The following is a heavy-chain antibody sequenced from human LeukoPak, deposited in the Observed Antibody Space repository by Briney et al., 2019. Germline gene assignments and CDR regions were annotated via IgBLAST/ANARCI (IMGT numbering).Heavy chain of an antibody. CDR1: GFTFSSYS. D-gene: IGHD5-24*01. CDR2: ISSSSSYI. CDR3: ARDESEMATISEGDY. J-gene: IGHJ4*02. Sequence: PGGSLRLSCAASGFTFSSYSMNWVRQAPGKGLEWVSSISSSSSYIYYADSVKGRFTISRDNAKNSLYLQMNSLRAEDTAVYYCARDESEMATISEGDYWGQGTLVTVSS. V-gene: IGHV3-21*01.